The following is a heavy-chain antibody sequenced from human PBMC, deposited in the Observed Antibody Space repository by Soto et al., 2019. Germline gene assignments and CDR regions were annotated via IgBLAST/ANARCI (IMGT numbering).Heavy chain of an antibody. CDR2: IYYSGST. CDR3: ARVGYCGGDCSFPDY. CDR1: GGCLSSNR. Sequence: PSETLSERGTVGGGCLSSNRWRWMRKPPGKGLEWIGYIYYSGSTNYNPSLKSRVTISVDTSKNQLSLKLSSVTAVDTAVYYCARVGYCGGDCSFPDYWGQGTLVTVS. D-gene: IGHD2-21*02. J-gene: IGHJ4*02. V-gene: IGHV4-59*01.